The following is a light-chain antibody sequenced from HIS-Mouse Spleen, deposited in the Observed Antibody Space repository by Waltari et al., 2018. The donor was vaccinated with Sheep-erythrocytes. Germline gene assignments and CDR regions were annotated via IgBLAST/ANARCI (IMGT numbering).Light chain of an antibody. CDR3: YSTDSSGNHWV. V-gene: IGLV3-10*01. CDR2: EDS. Sequence: SYELTQPPSVPVPPGQTARTTCSGGALPTKYAYWYQQKSGQAPVLVIYEDSKRPSGIPERFSGSTSGTMATLTISGAQVEDEADYYCYSTDSSGNHWVFGGGTKLTVL. CDR1: ALPTKY. J-gene: IGLJ3*02.